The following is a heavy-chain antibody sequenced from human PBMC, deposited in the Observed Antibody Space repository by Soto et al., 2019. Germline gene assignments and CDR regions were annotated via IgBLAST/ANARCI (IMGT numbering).Heavy chain of an antibody. CDR2: IYYSGST. CDR1: GGSISSGGYY. J-gene: IGHJ4*02. Sequence: SETLSLTCTVSGGSISSGGYYWSWIRQHPGKGLEWIGYIYYSGSTYYNPSLKSRVTISIDTSKNQFSLKLTSVTAADTAVYYCARRYGYSCDYWGQGTLVTDSS. V-gene: IGHV4-31*03. D-gene: IGHD1-1*01. CDR3: ARRYGYSCDY.